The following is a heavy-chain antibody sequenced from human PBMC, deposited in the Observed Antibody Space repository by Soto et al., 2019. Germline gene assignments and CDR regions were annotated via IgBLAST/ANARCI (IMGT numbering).Heavy chain of an antibody. D-gene: IGHD6-6*01. J-gene: IGHJ6*02. Sequence: QVQMVESGGGVVQPGRSVRLSCAASGFSFNAYGLHWVRQAPGKGLEWLAVISNDGRNTYYADSVKGRFTISRDNSKDTLLLQMNSLRGEDTAIYYCAKVIRADSTSSNFYYYSAMDVWGQGTTVTVSS. V-gene: IGHV3-30*18. CDR2: ISNDGRNT. CDR1: GFSFNAYG. CDR3: AKVIRADSTSSNFYYYSAMDV.